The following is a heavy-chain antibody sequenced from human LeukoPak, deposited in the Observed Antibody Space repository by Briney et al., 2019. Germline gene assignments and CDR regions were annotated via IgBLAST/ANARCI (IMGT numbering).Heavy chain of an antibody. J-gene: IGHJ4*02. Sequence: GGSLRLSCAPSVFSFSVDCMCWVPQAPGRGRQCVANINQDGSKKYYADSLKGRYTISRDNAKNSLYMQISTARDEDTPVFYCARDLAYRADFWGQENLVALSS. CDR3: ARDLAYRADF. V-gene: IGHV3-7*01. CDR1: VFSFSVDC. CDR2: INQDGSKK. D-gene: IGHD3-16*02.